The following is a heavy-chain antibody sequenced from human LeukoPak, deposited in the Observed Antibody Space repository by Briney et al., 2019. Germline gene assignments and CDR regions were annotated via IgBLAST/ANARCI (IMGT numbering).Heavy chain of an antibody. D-gene: IGHD2-15*01. V-gene: IGHV4-59*01. CDR2: IYYSGST. Sequence: PSETLSLTCTVSGGSISSYYWSWIQQPPGKGLEWIGYIYYSGSTNYNPSLKSRVTISVDTSKNQFSLKLSSVTAADTAVYYCARVGYCSGGSCPAFDYWGQGTLVTVSS. CDR3: ARVGYCSGGSCPAFDY. CDR1: GGSISSYY. J-gene: IGHJ4*02.